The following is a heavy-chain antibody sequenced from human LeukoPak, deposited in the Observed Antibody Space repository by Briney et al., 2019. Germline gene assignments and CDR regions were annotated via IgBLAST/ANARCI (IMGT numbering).Heavy chain of an antibody. J-gene: IGHJ4*02. CDR3: AKARYISGSSFDY. CDR1: GFTLSSSA. D-gene: IGHD6-19*01. Sequence: TGGSLRLSCAASGFTLSSSAMNWVRQAPGKGLEWVSTISRGSGSTSYSDSVMGRFTISRDNSKNTLFLQMNSLRADDTAVFYCAKARYISGSSFDYWGQGTLLTVSS. V-gene: IGHV3-23*01. CDR2: ISRGSGST.